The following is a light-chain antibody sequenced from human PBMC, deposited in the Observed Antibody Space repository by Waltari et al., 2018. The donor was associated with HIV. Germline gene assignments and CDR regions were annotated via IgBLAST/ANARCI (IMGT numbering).Light chain of an antibody. J-gene: IGLJ2*01. V-gene: IGLV3-25*03. Sequence: SYELTQPPSVSVSPGQTARITCSGDALPKQYVYWYQQKPGQAPVVVISKDSERPSGIPERFSGSSSGTRVTLTIRGGQAEDEADYYCQSADSRGTYLIFGGGTKLTVL. CDR3: QSADSRGTYLI. CDR1: ALPKQY. CDR2: KDS.